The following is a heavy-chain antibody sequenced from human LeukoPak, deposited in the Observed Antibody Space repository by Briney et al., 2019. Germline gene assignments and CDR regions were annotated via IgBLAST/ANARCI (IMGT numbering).Heavy chain of an antibody. J-gene: IGHJ5*02. Sequence: GGSLRLSCAASGFTFSSYSMNWVRQAPGKGLEWVSYISSSSSTIYYADSVKGRFTISRDNAKNSLYLQMNSLRAEDTAVYYCARVSRVWGRYCSSTSCPHSNWFDPWGQGTLVTVSS. CDR2: ISSSSSTI. D-gene: IGHD2-2*01. CDR3: ARVSRVWGRYCSSTSCPHSNWFDP. V-gene: IGHV3-48*01. CDR1: GFTFSSYS.